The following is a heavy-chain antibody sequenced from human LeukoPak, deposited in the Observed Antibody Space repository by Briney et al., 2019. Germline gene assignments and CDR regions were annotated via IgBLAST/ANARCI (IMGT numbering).Heavy chain of an antibody. V-gene: IGHV1-2*02. CDR3: AREGDIVGATRGTAEYFQH. CDR1: GYTFTGYY. J-gene: IGHJ1*01. D-gene: IGHD1-26*01. Sequence: GASVKVSCKASGYTFTGYYMHWVRQAPGQGLEWMGWINPNSGGTNYAQKFQGRVTMTRDTSITTAYMELSRLRSDDTAVYYCAREGDIVGATRGTAEYFQHWGQGTLVTVSS. CDR2: INPNSGGT.